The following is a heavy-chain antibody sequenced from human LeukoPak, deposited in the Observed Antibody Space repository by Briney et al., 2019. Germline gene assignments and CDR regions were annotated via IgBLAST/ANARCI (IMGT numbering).Heavy chain of an antibody. J-gene: IGHJ6*02. D-gene: IGHD4-17*01. CDR1: GYTLTELS. V-gene: IGHV1-24*01. CDR2: FYPEDGET. CDR3: ATGDDYAYYYGMDV. Sequence: ASVTVSCKVSGYTLTELSMHWVRQAPGKGLEWMGGFYPEDGETIYAQKFQGRVPMTEDTSTDTAYMELSSLRSEDTAVYYCATGDDYAYYYGMDVWGQGTTVTVSS.